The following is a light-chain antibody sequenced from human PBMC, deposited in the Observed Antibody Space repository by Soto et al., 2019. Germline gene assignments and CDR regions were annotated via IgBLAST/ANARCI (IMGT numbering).Light chain of an antibody. CDR1: PSVCYSSNNKNY. CDR2: WAS. V-gene: IGKV4-1*01. Sequence: DIVMTHSPDSLAVSPRERAPINCSSSPSVCYSSNNKNYLAWYQQKKGQPPKLLIYWASTRESGVPDRFSGSGYGTDFNLTINSLQAEDVAVYYCQQYFTTQWTFGQGTKVDIK. J-gene: IGKJ1*01. CDR3: QQYFTTQWT.